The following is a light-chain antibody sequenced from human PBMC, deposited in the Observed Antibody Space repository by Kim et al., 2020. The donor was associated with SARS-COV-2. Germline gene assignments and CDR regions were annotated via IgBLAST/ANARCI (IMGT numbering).Light chain of an antibody. CDR1: QSISGG. V-gene: IGKV1-5*01. CDR2: DAS. J-gene: IGKJ1*01. Sequence: SACGGDQVTGTRRASQSISGGVAWYQQNPGKAPKLLIYDASSMESGDPSRFSGSGSGTDFTLIVSSLQPDDFATYYCQQDSNRWTFGQGTKVDIK. CDR3: QQDSNRWT.